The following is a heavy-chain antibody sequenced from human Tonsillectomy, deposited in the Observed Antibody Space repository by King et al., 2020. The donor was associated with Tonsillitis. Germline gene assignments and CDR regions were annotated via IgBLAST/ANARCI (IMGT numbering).Heavy chain of an antibody. CDR2: INHSGST. Sequence: VQLQQWGAGLLKPSETLSLTCAVYGGSFSGYYWSWIRQPPGKGLEWIGEINHSGSTNYNPSLKSRVTISVDTSKYQFSLKLSSVTAADTAVYYCARGGRWLQYYGMDVWGQGTTVTVSS. J-gene: IGHJ6*02. D-gene: IGHD5-24*01. V-gene: IGHV4-34*01. CDR3: ARGGRWLQYYGMDV. CDR1: GGSFSGYY.